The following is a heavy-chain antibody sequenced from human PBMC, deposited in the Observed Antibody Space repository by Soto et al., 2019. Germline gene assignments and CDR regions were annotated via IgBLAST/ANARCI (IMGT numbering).Heavy chain of an antibody. V-gene: IGHV3-7*03. J-gene: IGHJ6*02. CDR2: IKQDGSEK. Sequence: GSLRLSCAASGFTFSSYWMSWVRQAPGKGLEWVANIKQDGSEKYYVDSVKGRFTISRDNAKNSLYLQMDSLRAEDTAVYYCARDTYSSGWYQGYYYGMDVWGQGTTVTVSS. CDR3: ARDTYSSGWYQGYYYGMDV. D-gene: IGHD6-19*01. CDR1: GFTFSSYW.